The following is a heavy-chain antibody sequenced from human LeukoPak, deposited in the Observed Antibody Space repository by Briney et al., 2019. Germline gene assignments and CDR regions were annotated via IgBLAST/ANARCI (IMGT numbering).Heavy chain of an antibody. Sequence: GGSLRLSCAASGFSFSSYGMHWLRQAPGKGLEWLTLIPYDGNIKYYADSVKGRFTISRDNSKNTVYLQMNSLRTEDTAVYYCARARAYCSGGSCYSRYYYYMDVWGKGTTVTVSS. V-gene: IGHV3-30*19. CDR1: GFSFSSYG. D-gene: IGHD2-15*01. CDR2: IPYDGNIK. J-gene: IGHJ6*03. CDR3: ARARAYCSGGSCYSRYYYYMDV.